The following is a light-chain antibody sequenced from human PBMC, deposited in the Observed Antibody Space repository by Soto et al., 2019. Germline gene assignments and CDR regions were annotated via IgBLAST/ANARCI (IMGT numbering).Light chain of an antibody. CDR1: QSISTTY. CDR3: QQYGSSPIT. V-gene: IGKV3-20*01. CDR2: AAS. J-gene: IGKJ5*01. Sequence: EIVMTQSPATLSVSPGERVTLSCRASQSISTTYLAWYQHKPGQAPRLLIYAASNRATGIPDRFSGSGSGTDFTLTISRLEPEDFAVYFCQQYGSSPITFGQGTRLEIK.